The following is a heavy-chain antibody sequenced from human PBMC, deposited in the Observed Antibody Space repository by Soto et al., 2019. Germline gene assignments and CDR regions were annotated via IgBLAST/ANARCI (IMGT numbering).Heavy chain of an antibody. Sequence: GSLRLSCAASGFTFSSYAMSWVRQAPGKGLEWVSAISGSGGSTYYADSVKGRFTISRDNSKNTLYLQMNSLRAEDTAVYYCATTYYYDTSAYSVHFDYWGQGTLVTVSS. CDR2: ISGSGGST. CDR1: GFTFSSYA. J-gene: IGHJ4*02. V-gene: IGHV3-23*01. D-gene: IGHD3-22*01. CDR3: ATTYYYDTSAYSVHFDY.